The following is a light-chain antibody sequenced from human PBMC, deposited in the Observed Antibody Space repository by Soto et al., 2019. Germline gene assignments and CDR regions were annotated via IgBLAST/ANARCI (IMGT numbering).Light chain of an antibody. CDR2: AAS. J-gene: IGKJ1*01. CDR3: LQPNSYPWT. V-gene: IGKV1-17*01. CDR1: QGIRND. Sequence: DIQMTQSPSSLYASVGDRVTITCRASQGIRNDLGWYQQRQGKAPKRLIYAASSLQIGVPSRFSGSGAGTEFTLTISSLQPEDFATEYFLQPNSYPWTFGQVTKVEIK.